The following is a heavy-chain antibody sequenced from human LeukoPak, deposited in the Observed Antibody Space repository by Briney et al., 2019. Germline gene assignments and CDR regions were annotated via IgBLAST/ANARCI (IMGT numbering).Heavy chain of an antibody. Sequence: PGGSLRLSPAASGFTLSDYSMNWVRQAPRQGLEWVSYIRSSSTIDYADSVKGRFTISRDNAKNSLYLQMNSLRAEDTAGYYCVRDKVWGFDFWGQGTLVTVSS. CDR3: VRDKVWGFDF. D-gene: IGHD7-27*01. J-gene: IGHJ4*02. CDR1: GFTLSDYS. V-gene: IGHV3-48*01. CDR2: IRSSSTI.